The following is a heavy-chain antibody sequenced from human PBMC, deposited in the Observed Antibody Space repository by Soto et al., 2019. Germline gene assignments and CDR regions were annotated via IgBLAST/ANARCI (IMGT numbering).Heavy chain of an antibody. D-gene: IGHD6-13*01. V-gene: IGHV4-30-4*01. CDR1: GGSISSGDYY. CDR2: IYYSGST. Sequence: QVQLQESGPGLVKPSQNLSLTCTVSGGSISSGDYYWSWIRQPPGKGLEWIGYIYYSGSTYYNPSLKSRVTISVDTSKNQFSLKLSSVTAADTAVYYCARGLEAAAGRSWFDYWGQGTLVTVSS. CDR3: ARGLEAAAGRSWFDY. J-gene: IGHJ4*02.